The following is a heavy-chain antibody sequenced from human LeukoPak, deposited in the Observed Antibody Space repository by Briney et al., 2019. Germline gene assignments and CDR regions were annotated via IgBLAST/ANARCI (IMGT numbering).Heavy chain of an antibody. Sequence: SVKASCKASGGTFSSYAISWVRQAPGQGLEWMGRIIPILGLANYAQKFQGRVTITADKSTSTAYMELSSLRSEDTAVYYCASVLSGIAVAGSFDPWGQGTLVTVSS. V-gene: IGHV1-69*04. CDR3: ASVLSGIAVAGSFDP. CDR1: GGTFSSYA. J-gene: IGHJ5*02. CDR2: IIPILGLA. D-gene: IGHD6-19*01.